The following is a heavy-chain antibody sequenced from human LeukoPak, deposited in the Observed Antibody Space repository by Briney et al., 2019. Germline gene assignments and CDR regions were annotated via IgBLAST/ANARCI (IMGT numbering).Heavy chain of an antibody. J-gene: IGHJ4*02. D-gene: IGHD2-15*01. V-gene: IGHV4-61*02. Sequence: SETLSLTCTVSGGSISSGNYYWSWIRQPAGKGLEWIGRMHTSGTTNYNPALKSRVTISEDTSKNQFSLNLTSVTAADTAVYYCARGGGEFNNWGQGTLVTVSS. CDR3: ARGGGEFNN. CDR2: MHTSGTT. CDR1: GGSISSGNYY.